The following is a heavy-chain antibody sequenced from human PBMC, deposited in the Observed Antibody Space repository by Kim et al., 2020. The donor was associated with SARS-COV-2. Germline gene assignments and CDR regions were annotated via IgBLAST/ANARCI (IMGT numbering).Heavy chain of an antibody. Sequence: KSRVTISVDTSKNQFSLKLSSVTAADTAVYYCASSKQQLGLYYYYGMDVWGQGTTVTVSS. CDR3: ASSKQQLGLYYYYGMDV. V-gene: IGHV4-59*01. J-gene: IGHJ6*02. D-gene: IGHD6-13*01.